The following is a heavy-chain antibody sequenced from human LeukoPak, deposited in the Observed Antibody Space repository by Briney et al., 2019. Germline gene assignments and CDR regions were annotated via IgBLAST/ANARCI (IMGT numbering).Heavy chain of an antibody. D-gene: IGHD3-22*01. CDR3: ARGYYDSTAHFFDAFDI. CDR2: IYYRGST. CDR1: GGSISGYY. V-gene: IGHV4-59*01. Sequence: SETLSLTCNVSGGSISGYYWSWIRQPPGKGLEWIGYIYYRGSTNYNPSLKSRVTISVDTSKNQFSLKLSSVTAADTAVYYCARGYYDSTAHFFDAFDIWGQGTMVTVSS. J-gene: IGHJ3*02.